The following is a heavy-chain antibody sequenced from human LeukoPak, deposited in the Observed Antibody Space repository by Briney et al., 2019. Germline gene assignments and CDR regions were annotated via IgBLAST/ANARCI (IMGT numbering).Heavy chain of an antibody. V-gene: IGHV3-43*01. CDR3: AKGHIVGAITEFDY. D-gene: IGHD1-26*01. Sequence: GGSLRLSCTASGFTFDDYTMHWVRQTPGKGLEWVSLISWDGGSTYYADSVKGRFTISRDNSKNSLYLQMNSLRTEDTALYYCAKGHIVGAITEFDYWGQGTLVTVSS. CDR2: ISWDGGST. CDR1: GFTFDDYT. J-gene: IGHJ4*02.